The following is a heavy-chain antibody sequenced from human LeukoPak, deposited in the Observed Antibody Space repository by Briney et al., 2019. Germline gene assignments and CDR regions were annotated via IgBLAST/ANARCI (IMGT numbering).Heavy chain of an antibody. D-gene: IGHD6-19*01. CDR3: ARGPLAFRRVAGIFS. J-gene: IGHJ5*02. CDR1: GGSFNGYS. Sequence: PSETLSLTCAVSGGSFNGYSYTWIRQPPGKGLEWIGEIIHSGGTSYNPSLKSRLTISVDTSRKQFSLKLTSATAADTALYFCARGPLAFRRVAGIFSWGRGTQVTVSS. V-gene: IGHV4-34*01. CDR2: IIHSGGT.